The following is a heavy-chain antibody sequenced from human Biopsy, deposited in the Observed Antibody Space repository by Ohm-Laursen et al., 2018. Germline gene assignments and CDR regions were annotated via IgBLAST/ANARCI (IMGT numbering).Heavy chain of an antibody. V-gene: IGHV3-23*01. J-gene: IGHJ5*01. Sequence: GSLRLSCAAPGFTFHTYAMNWVRQAPGKGLEWVAHIDVSDYNTYYADSVRGRLTISRDNSKQMVHLEINSLTADDTAVYYCVKQWGGYNFDSWGQGTLVTVSS. CDR1: GFTFHTYA. CDR3: VKQWGGYNFDS. CDR2: IDVSDYNT. D-gene: IGHD1-14*01.